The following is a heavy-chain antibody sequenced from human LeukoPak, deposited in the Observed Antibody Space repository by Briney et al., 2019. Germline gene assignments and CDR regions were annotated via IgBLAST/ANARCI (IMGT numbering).Heavy chain of an antibody. Sequence: SETLPLTCTVSGGSISSSSYYWGWIRQPPGKGLEWIGSIYYSGSTYYNPSLKSRVTISVDTSRNHFSLKLTSVTAADTAIYYCARGNLYFDYWGQGTLVTVSS. CDR3: ARGNLYFDY. V-gene: IGHV4-39*02. CDR2: IYYSGST. CDR1: GGSISSSSYY. J-gene: IGHJ4*02.